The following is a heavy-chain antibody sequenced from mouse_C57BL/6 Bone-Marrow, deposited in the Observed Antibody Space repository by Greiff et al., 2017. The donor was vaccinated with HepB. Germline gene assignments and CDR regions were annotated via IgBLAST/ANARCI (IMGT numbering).Heavy chain of an antibody. CDR1: GYSITSGYY. CDR3: ARVRVTGFDY. V-gene: IGHV3-6*01. CDR2: ISYDGSN. Sequence: EVKLEESGPGLVKPSQSLSLTCSVTGYSITSGYYWNWIRQFPGNKLEWMGYISYDGSNNYNPSLKNRISITRDTSKNQFFLKLNSVTTEDTATYYCARVRVTGFDYWGQGTTLTGSS. D-gene: IGHD2-1*01. J-gene: IGHJ2*01.